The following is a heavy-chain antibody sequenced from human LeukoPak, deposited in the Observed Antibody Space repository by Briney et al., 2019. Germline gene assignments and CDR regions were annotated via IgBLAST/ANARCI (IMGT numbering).Heavy chain of an antibody. CDR2: ISSSGGTV. CDR1: GFTFSHYE. Sequence: TGGSLRLSCAASGFTFSHYEMNWVRQAPGKGLEGVSYISSSGGTVYYADPVKGRLTISRDNAKNSLYLQMNSLRAEDTAVYYCARKYGDYAWLDYWGQGTLVTVSS. CDR3: ARKYGDYAWLDY. D-gene: IGHD4-17*01. V-gene: IGHV3-48*03. J-gene: IGHJ4*02.